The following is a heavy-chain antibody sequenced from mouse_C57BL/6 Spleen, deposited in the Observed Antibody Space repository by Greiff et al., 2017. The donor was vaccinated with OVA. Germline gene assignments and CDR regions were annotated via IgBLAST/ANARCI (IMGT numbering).Heavy chain of an antibody. Sequence: EVQGVESGGGLVKPGGSLKLSCAASGFTFSDYGMHWVRQAPEKGLEWVAYISSGSSTIYYADTVKGRFTISRDNAKNTLFLQMTSLRSEDTAMYYCARRGYYYGSSYVYYAMDYWGQGTSVTVSS. V-gene: IGHV5-17*01. CDR1: GFTFSDYG. CDR2: ISSGSSTI. D-gene: IGHD1-1*01. CDR3: ARRGYYYGSSYVYYAMDY. J-gene: IGHJ4*01.